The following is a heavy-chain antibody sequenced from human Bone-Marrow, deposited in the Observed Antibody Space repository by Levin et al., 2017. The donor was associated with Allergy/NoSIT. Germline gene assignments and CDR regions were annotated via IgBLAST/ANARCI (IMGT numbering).Heavy chain of an antibody. J-gene: IGHJ4*02. D-gene: IGHD3-10*01. CDR2: INPDSGGT. CDR1: GYSFTDYY. V-gene: IGHV1-2*02. Sequence: GASVKVSCKASGYSFTDYYMHWVRQAPGQGLEWMGWINPDSGGTKYAQKFHGRVTMTRDTSISTVYMELSRLRSDDTALYYCAREGSALSSFDYWGQGTLVTASS. CDR3: AREGSALSSFDY.